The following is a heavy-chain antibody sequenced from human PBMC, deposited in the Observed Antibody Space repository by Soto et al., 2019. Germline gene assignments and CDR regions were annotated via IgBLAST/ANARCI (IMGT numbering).Heavy chain of an antibody. V-gene: IGHV3-9*01. J-gene: IGHJ6*03. CDR1: GFTFDDYA. CDR3: AKDFCSSNSCYALHYYYYYMDV. Sequence: GGSLRLSCAASGFTFDDYAMHWVRQAPGKGLEWVSGISWNSGSIGYADSVKGRFTISRDNAKNSLYLQMNSLRAEDTALYYCAKDFCSSNSCYALHYYYYYMDVWGKGTTVTVSS. D-gene: IGHD2-2*01. CDR2: ISWNSGSI.